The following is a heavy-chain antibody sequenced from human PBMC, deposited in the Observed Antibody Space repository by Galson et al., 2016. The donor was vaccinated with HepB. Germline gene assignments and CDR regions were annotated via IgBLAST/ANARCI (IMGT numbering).Heavy chain of an antibody. J-gene: IGHJ3*02. CDR1: GYTFTSYG. V-gene: IGHV1-18*01. D-gene: IGHD6-25*01. CDR2: ISAYNGNT. Sequence: SVKVSCKASGYTFTSYGISWVRQAPGQGLEWMGWISAYNGNTNYAQKLQGRVTMTTDTSTSTAYMELRSLTSDATAIYYCATSTGYRSGWGAFDIWGQGTMVTVSS. CDR3: ATSTGYRSGWGAFDI.